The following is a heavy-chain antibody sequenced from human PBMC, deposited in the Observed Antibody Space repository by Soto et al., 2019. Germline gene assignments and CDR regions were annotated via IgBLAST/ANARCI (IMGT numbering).Heavy chain of an antibody. CDR2: IYYSGST. CDR3: ATDRGYCTGGSCYSEVDTWSDP. Sequence: QVQLQESGPGLVKPSQTLSLTCTVSGGSISSGGYYWSWIRQHPGKGLEWIGYIYYSGSTYYNPYLKSRVTISLDTSKNQFALTLSSGTAADTDVYYCATDRGYCTGGSCYSEVDTWSDPWGQGTLVTVSP. CDR1: GGSISSGGYY. V-gene: IGHV4-31*03. J-gene: IGHJ5*02. D-gene: IGHD2-15*01.